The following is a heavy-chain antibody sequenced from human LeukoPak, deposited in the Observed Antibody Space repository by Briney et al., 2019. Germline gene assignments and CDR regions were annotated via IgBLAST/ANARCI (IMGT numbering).Heavy chain of an antibody. J-gene: IGHJ3*02. D-gene: IGHD5-18*01. Sequence: GGSLRLSCAASGFTFSSYSMNWVRQAPGKGLEWVSSISSSSSYIYYADSVKGRFTISRNNAKNSLYLQMNSLRAEDTAVYYCARAYTTTVDTAITPDAFDIWGQGTMVTVSS. V-gene: IGHV3-21*04. CDR1: GFTFSSYS. CDR2: ISSSSSYI. CDR3: ARAYTTTVDTAITPDAFDI.